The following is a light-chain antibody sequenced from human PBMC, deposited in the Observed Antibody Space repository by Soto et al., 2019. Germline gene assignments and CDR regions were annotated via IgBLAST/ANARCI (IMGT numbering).Light chain of an antibody. CDR2: EVS. CDR3: TSYAGSGGYV. V-gene: IGLV2-8*01. J-gene: IGLJ1*01. Sequence: QSALTQPPSASGSPGQSVTISCTGTSSDVGAYNYVSWYQQLPGKAPKFIIYEVSKRPSGVPDRFSGSKSGNTASLTVSGLQAEDEADYYCTSYAGSGGYVFGTGTKVTVL. CDR1: SSDVGAYNY.